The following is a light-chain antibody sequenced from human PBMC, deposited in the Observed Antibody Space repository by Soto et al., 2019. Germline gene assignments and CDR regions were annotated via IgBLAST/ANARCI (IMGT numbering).Light chain of an antibody. V-gene: IGKV3-20*01. Sequence: EMVLTQSPGTLTLSPGARPILSCRASQSLSSSFLAWYQQKPGQAPRLLIYGAPNRATGIPDRFSGSGSGTDFTLTISRLEPEDFAVYYCQQYDRSPRSFGQGTKVDIK. CDR3: QQYDRSPRS. CDR1: QSLSSSF. J-gene: IGKJ1*01. CDR2: GAP.